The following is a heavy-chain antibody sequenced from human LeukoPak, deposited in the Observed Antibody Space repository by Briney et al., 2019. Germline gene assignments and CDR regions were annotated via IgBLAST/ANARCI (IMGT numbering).Heavy chain of an antibody. CDR2: IYYSGST. Sequence: ETLSLTCTVSGGSISSYYWSWIRQPPGKGLEWIGYIYYSGSTNYNPSLKSRVTISVDTSKNQFSLKLSSVAAADTAVYYCASGSRDGYNSDAFDIWGQGTMVTVSS. J-gene: IGHJ3*02. CDR3: ASGSRDGYNSDAFDI. CDR1: GGSISSYY. D-gene: IGHD5-24*01. V-gene: IGHV4-59*01.